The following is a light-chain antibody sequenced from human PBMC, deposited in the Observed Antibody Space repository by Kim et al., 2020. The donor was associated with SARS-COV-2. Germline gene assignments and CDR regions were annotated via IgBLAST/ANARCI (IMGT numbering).Light chain of an antibody. CDR1: NIGSKS. J-gene: IGLJ2*01. CDR2: YDS. CDR3: QVWDSSSDHVV. Sequence: APGKTARIPCGGDNIGSKSVHWYQQKAGQAPVLVIYYDSDRPSGIPERFSGSNSGNTATLSISRVEAGDEADYSCQVWDSSSDHVVFGGGTQLTVL. V-gene: IGLV3-21*04.